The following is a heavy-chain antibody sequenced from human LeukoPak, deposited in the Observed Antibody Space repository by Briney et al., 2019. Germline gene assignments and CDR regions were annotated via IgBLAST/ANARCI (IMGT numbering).Heavy chain of an antibody. CDR3: ARNGYSSGWYSEFDY. V-gene: IGHV4-59*01. Sequence: SETLSLTCTVSGGSISSYYWSWIRQPPGKGLEWIGYIYYSGSTNYNPSLKGRVTISVDTSKNQFSLKLSSVTAADTAVYYCARNGYSSGWYSEFDYWGQGTLVTVSS. CDR1: GGSISSYY. CDR2: IYYSGST. D-gene: IGHD6-19*01. J-gene: IGHJ4*02.